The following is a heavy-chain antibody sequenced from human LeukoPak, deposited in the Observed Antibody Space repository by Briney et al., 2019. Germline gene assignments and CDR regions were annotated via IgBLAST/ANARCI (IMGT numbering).Heavy chain of an antibody. Sequence: GGSLRLSCAASGFTFSNYSMNWVRQAPGKGLECISSISSSSSYIYYADSLKGRFTISRDNAKNSLYLQMNSLRAEDTAVYYCAELGITMIGGVWGKGTTVTISS. CDR3: AELGITMIGGV. CDR2: ISSSSSYI. V-gene: IGHV3-21*01. J-gene: IGHJ6*04. D-gene: IGHD3-10*02. CDR1: GFTFSNYS.